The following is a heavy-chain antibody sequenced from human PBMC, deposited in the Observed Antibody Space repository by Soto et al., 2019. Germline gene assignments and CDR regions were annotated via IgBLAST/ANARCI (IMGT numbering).Heavy chain of an antibody. D-gene: IGHD3-3*01. CDR3: ARDLSFWSGYSAFDI. CDR2: IKQDGSEK. V-gene: IGHV3-7*01. CDR1: GFTCSSYW. Sequence: GGSLSLACAASGFTCSSYWMSWVRQAPGKGLEWVANIKQDGSEKYYVDSVKGRLTISRDNAKNSLYLQMNSLRAEDTAVYYCARDLSFWSGYSAFDIWGQGTMVTVSS. J-gene: IGHJ3*02.